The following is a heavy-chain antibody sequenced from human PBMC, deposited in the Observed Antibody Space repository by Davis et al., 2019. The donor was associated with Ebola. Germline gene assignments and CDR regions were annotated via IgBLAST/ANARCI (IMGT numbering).Heavy chain of an antibody. V-gene: IGHV1-8*01. CDR1: GYTFTSYD. J-gene: IGHJ5*02. D-gene: IGHD2-2*01. Sequence: ASVKVSCKASGYTFTSYDINWVRQATGQGLEWMGWMNPNSGNTGYAQKFQGRVTITADESTNTAYMELSSLRSEDTAVYYCARASRFSSTSDGDWFDPWGQGTLVTVSS. CDR3: ARASRFSSTSDGDWFDP. CDR2: MNPNSGNT.